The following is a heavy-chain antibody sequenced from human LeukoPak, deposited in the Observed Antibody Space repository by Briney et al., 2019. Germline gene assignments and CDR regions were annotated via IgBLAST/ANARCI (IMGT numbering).Heavy chain of an antibody. V-gene: IGHV1-2*02. D-gene: IGHD6-19*01. CDR3: ARAHGGLADAFDI. Sequence: GASVKVSCKASGYTFTGYYMHWVRQAPGQGLEWMGWINPNSGGTNYAQKFQGRVTMTRDTSTSTVYMELSSLRSEDTAVYYCARAHGGLADAFDIWGQGTMVTVSS. J-gene: IGHJ3*02. CDR2: INPNSGGT. CDR1: GYTFTGYY.